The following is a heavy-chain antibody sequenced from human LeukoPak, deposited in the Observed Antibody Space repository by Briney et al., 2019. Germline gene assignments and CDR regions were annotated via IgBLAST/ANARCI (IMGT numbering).Heavy chain of an antibody. CDR1: GFTFSNYW. CDR3: ARLQKRDSRDY. CDR2: IKEDGSEK. V-gene: IGHV3-7*02. D-gene: IGHD5-24*01. Sequence: PGGSLRLSCAASGFTFSNYWMSWVRQAPGKGLEGVANIKEDGSEKYHVDSVKGRFTVSRDNAKNSLCLQMNSLRAEDTAVYYCARLQKRDSRDYWGQGTLVTVSS. J-gene: IGHJ4*02.